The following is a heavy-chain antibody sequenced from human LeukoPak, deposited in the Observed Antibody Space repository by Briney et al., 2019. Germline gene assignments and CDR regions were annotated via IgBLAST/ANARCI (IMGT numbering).Heavy chain of an antibody. CDR2: INHSGST. CDR3: ARIYYDFWSGYSLNYYYYGMTS. J-gene: IGHJ6*02. CDR1: GGSFSGYY. V-gene: IGHV4-34*01. Sequence: SETLSLTCAVYGGSFSGYYWSWIRQPPGKGLEWIGEINHSGSTNYNPSLKSRVTISVDTSKNQFSLKLSSVTAADTAVYYCARIYYDFWSGYSLNYYYYGMTSGAKGPRSPSP. D-gene: IGHD3-3*01.